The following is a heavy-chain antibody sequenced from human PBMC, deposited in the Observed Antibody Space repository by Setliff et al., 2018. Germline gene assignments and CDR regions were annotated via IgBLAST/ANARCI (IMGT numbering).Heavy chain of an antibody. Sequence: PGGSLRLSCAASGFTFSSYSMNWVRQDPGKGLEWVSYISSSSSTIYYADSVKGRFTISRDNAKNSLYLQMNSLRAEDTAVSYCARDLAGATYYYYYGMDVWGQGTTVTVSS. CDR3: ARDLAGATYYYYYGMDV. J-gene: IGHJ6*02. D-gene: IGHD1-26*01. CDR2: ISSSSSTI. CDR1: GFTFSSYS. V-gene: IGHV3-48*01.